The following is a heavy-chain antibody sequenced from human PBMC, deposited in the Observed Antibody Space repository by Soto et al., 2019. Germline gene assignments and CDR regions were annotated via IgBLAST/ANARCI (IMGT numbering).Heavy chain of an antibody. J-gene: IGHJ5*02. CDR2: IDPSDSYT. CDR3: ARRAVTRIWFGP. D-gene: IGHD4-17*01. Sequence: PGESLKISCKGSGYSFTSYWISWVRQMPGKGLEWMGRIDPSDSYTNYSPSFQGHVSISADKSISTAYLQWSSLKASDTAMYYCARRAVTRIWFGPWGQGTLVTVSS. V-gene: IGHV5-10-1*01. CDR1: GYSFTSYW.